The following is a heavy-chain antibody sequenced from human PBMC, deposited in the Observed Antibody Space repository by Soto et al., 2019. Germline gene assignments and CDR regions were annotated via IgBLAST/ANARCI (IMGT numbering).Heavy chain of an antibody. D-gene: IGHD6-13*01. CDR1: GYTFTSYG. CDR2: ISAYNGNT. CDR3: ARALPSQQQQVRGY. J-gene: IGHJ4*02. V-gene: IGHV1-18*01. Sequence: QVQLVQSGAEVKKPGASVKVSCKTSGYTFTSYGISWVRQAPGQGLEWMGWISAYNGNTNYAQKLQGRVTMTTDTSTSTDYMELRSLRADDTAVYYCARALPSQQQQVRGYWGQGTLVTVSS.